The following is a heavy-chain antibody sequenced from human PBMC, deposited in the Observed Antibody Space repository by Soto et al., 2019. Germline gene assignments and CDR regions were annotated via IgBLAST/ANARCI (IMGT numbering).Heavy chain of an antibody. J-gene: IGHJ4*02. D-gene: IGHD2-15*01. CDR3: ARSGSKPPFDY. CDR1: GFTVSSNY. V-gene: IGHV3-66*01. Sequence: GGSLRLSCATSGFTVSSNYMSWVRQAPGKGLEWVSVIFGGGTTYYTDSVKGRFTISRDNSESTLYLQMNTLRADDTAVYYCARSGSKPPFDYWGQGTLVTVSS. CDR2: IFGGGTT.